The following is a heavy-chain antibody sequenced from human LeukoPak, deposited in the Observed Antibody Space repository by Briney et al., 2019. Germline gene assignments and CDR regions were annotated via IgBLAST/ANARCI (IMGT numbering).Heavy chain of an antibody. V-gene: IGHV3-33*01. CDR3: ARDPPPRYCSSTSCFVGYYYYYMDV. CDR1: GFTFSSYG. D-gene: IGHD2-2*01. CDR2: IWYDGSNK. Sequence: PGGSLRLSCAASGFTFSSYGMHWVRQAPGKGLEWVAVIWYDGSNKYYADSVKGRFTISRDNSKNTLYLQMNSLRAEDTAVYYCARDPPPRYCSSTSCFVGYYYYYMDVWGKGTTVTVSS. J-gene: IGHJ6*03.